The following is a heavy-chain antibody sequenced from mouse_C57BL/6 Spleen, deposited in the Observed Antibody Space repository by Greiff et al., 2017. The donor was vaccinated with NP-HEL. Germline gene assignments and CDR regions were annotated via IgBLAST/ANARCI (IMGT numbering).Heavy chain of an antibody. D-gene: IGHD4-1*01. CDR1: EYEFPSHD. CDR2: INSDGGST. CDR3: AGHEGGTGSPWFAY. Sequence: EVQRVEPGGGLVQPGESLKLSCESNEYEFPSHDMSWVRKTPEKSLELVAVINSDGGSTNYPDTMERRSIISRDNTKKTLYLQMSSLRSEDTALYYCAGHEGGTGSPWFAYWGQGTLVTVSA. V-gene: IGHV5-2*01. J-gene: IGHJ3*01.